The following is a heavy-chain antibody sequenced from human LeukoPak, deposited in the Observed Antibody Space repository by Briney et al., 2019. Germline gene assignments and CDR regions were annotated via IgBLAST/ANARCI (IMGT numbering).Heavy chain of an antibody. CDR1: GFTFSSYG. Sequence: GRSLRLSCAASGFTFSSYGMHWVRQAPGKGLEWVAVISYDGSNKYYADSVKGRFTISRDNSKNTLYLQTNSLGAEDTAVYYCAKEDYGDYFDYWGQGTLVTVSS. V-gene: IGHV3-30*18. J-gene: IGHJ4*02. D-gene: IGHD4-17*01. CDR2: ISYDGSNK. CDR3: AKEDYGDYFDY.